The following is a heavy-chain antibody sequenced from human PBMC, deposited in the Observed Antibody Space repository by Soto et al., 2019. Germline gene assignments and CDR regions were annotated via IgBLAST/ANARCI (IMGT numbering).Heavy chain of an antibody. D-gene: IGHD4-17*01. CDR2: INPSGGST. CDR1: GYTFTSYY. V-gene: IGHV1-46*01. CDR3: AREPTNYPTVTTVPNFDY. Sequence: GASVKVSCKASGYTFTSYYMHWVRQAPGQGLEWMGIINPSGGSTSYAQKFQGRVTITADKSTSTAYMELSSLRSEDTAVYYCAREPTNYPTVTTVPNFDYWGQGTLVTVS. J-gene: IGHJ4*02.